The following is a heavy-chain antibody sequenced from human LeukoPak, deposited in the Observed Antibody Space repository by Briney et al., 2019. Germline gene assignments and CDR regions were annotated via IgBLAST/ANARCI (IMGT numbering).Heavy chain of an antibody. Sequence: GSSVKVSCKASGGTFSSYAISWVRQAPGQGLEWMGGISPIFGTANYAQKFQGRVTITADESTSTAYMELSSLRSEDTAVYYCARDGSWYYYDSSGLRDAFDIWGQGTMVTVSS. CDR2: ISPIFGTA. CDR1: GGTFSSYA. D-gene: IGHD3-22*01. V-gene: IGHV1-69*01. J-gene: IGHJ3*02. CDR3: ARDGSWYYYDSSGLRDAFDI.